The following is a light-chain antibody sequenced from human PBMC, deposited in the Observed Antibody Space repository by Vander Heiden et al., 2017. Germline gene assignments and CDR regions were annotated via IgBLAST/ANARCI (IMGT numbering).Light chain of an antibody. CDR3: LQHKNYPLT. V-gene: IGKV1-17*03. CDR1: QDITSF. Sequence: DIHMTQSPSALSASVGDRVPLTCPASQDITSFLSWYQQKPGKVPKRLIYAASSLQSGVPSRFSGSGSGTEFTLTISSLQPEDFATYYCLQHKNYPLTFGQGTKLEVK. CDR2: AAS. J-gene: IGKJ2*01.